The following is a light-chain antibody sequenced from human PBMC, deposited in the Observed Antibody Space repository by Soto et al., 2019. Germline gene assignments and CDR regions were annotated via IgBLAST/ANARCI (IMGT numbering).Light chain of an antibody. CDR2: SAS. V-gene: IGKV1-39*01. Sequence: DIQMTQSPSSLSASVGDRVTIACRASQTITTNLDWYQQKPGKAPELLIYSASSLQSGVPSRFSGSGSGTAFTLTISSLQPEDAASYYCQQSYNIPYTFGQGTKLEIK. CDR1: QTITTN. CDR3: QQSYNIPYT. J-gene: IGKJ2*01.